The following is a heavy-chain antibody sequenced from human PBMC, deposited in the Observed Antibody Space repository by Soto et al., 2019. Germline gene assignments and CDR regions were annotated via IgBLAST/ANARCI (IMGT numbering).Heavy chain of an antibody. D-gene: IGHD3-16*02. CDR1: GFTFSSYS. Sequence: EVQLVESGGGLVQPGGSLRLSCAASGFTFSSYSMNWVRQAPGKGLEWVSYISSSSSTIYYADSVKGRFTISRDNAKNSLYLQMNSLRAEDTAVYYCARGMITFGGGIGSFDYWGQGTLVTGSS. J-gene: IGHJ4*02. CDR3: ARGMITFGGGIGSFDY. V-gene: IGHV3-48*01. CDR2: ISSSSSTI.